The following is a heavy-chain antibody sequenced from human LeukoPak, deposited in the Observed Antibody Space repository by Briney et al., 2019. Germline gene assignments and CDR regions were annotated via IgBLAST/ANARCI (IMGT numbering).Heavy chain of an antibody. Sequence: GGSLRLSCAASGFTFSNYAMSWVRQAPGKGLGWVSAISASGGSTYYADSVKGRFTISRDNSKNTLYLQMNSLRAEDTAVYYCAKLPPVVPAAPWFDPWGQGTLVTVSS. CDR1: GFTFSNYA. CDR2: ISASGGST. J-gene: IGHJ5*02. D-gene: IGHD2-2*01. CDR3: AKLPPVVPAAPWFDP. V-gene: IGHV3-23*01.